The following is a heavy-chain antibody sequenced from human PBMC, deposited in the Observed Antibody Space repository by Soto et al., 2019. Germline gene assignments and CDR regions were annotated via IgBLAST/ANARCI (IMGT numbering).Heavy chain of an antibody. V-gene: IGHV4-59*08. J-gene: IGHJ4*02. CDR3: ASRYGGTLDY. CDR2: IYYSGST. Sequence: QVQLQESGPGLVKPSETLSLTCTVSGGSISSYYWSWIRQPPGKGLEWIGYIYYSGSTNYNPSLKSRFTISVATSKNHFSLKLSSVTAADTAVYYCASRYGGTLDYWGQGTLVTVSS. CDR1: GGSISSYY. D-gene: IGHD4-17*01.